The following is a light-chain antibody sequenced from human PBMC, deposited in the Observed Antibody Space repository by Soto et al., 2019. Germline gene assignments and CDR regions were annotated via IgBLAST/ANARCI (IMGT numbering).Light chain of an antibody. V-gene: IGKV1-5*03. Sequence: DIQMTQSPSTLSASVGDRVTITCRASQSISSWLAWYQQKPGKAPKLLIYKASSLESGVPSRFSGSGSGTEFTLTISSLQPDDFAKYYCQQYNSSPTFGQGTKVEIK. CDR2: KAS. CDR3: QQYNSSPT. J-gene: IGKJ1*01. CDR1: QSISSW.